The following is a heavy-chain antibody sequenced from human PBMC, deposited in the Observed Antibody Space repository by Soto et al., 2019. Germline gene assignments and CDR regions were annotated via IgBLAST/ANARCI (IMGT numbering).Heavy chain of an antibody. CDR1: GVTFSSYW. D-gene: IGHD3-10*01. CDR3: ARDRGGMDV. Sequence: GGSLRLSCAASGVTFSSYWMSWVRQAPGKGLEWVANIKQDGSEKYYVDSVKGRFTISRDNAKNSLYLQMNSLRAEDTAVYYCARDRGGMDVWGQGTTVTVSS. J-gene: IGHJ6*02. CDR2: IKQDGSEK. V-gene: IGHV3-7*05.